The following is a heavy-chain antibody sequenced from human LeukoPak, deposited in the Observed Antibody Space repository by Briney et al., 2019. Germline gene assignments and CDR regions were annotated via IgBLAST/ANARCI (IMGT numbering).Heavy chain of an antibody. CDR2: IYYSGST. D-gene: IGHD3-22*01. Sequence: SETLSLTCTVSGGSISSSSYYWGWIRQPPGKGLEWIGSIYYSGSTYYNPSLKSRVTISVDTSKNQFSLKRSSVTAADTAVYYCARRPVDYSSSAHAFDVWGPGTMVTVSS. J-gene: IGHJ3*01. CDR3: ARRPVDYSSSAHAFDV. V-gene: IGHV4-39*07. CDR1: GGSISSSSYY.